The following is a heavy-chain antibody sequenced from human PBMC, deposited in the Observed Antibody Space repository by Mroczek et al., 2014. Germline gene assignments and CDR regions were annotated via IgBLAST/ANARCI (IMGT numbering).Heavy chain of an antibody. CDR1: GGSFSGYY. V-gene: IGHV4-34*01. CDR3: ARGVAVAGLDY. J-gene: IGHJ4*02. CDR2: INHSGST. Sequence: QVQLQQWGAGLLKPSETLSLTCAVYGGSFSGYYWSWIRQPPGKGLEWIGEINHSGSTNYNPSLKSRVTISVDTSKNQFSLKLSSVTAADTAVYYCARGVAVAGLDYWGQGTLVTVSS. D-gene: IGHD6-19*01.